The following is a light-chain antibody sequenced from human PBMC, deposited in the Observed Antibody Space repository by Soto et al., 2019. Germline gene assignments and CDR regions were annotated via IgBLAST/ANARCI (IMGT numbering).Light chain of an antibody. CDR1: SSDVGGYNY. J-gene: IGLJ2*01. Sequence: QSVLTQPASVSGSPGQSITISCTGTSSDVGGYNYVSWYQQHPGKAPKLMIYDVSNRPSGVSNRFSGSKSGNTASLTTSGLQAEDEADYYCSSYTTSGSLVFGGGTKLTVL. CDR3: SSYTTSGSLV. V-gene: IGLV2-14*01. CDR2: DVS.